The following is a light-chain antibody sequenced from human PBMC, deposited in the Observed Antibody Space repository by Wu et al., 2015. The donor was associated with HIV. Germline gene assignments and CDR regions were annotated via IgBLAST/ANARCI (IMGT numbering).Light chain of an antibody. Sequence: EIVLTQSPGTLSLSLGERATLSCRASQSLTNNFLAWYQQRPGQAPRLLIYGASSRATGIPARFSGSGSGTDFTLTISSLEPEDFAVYYCQQRSNWLVSFGQGTKLEIK. CDR3: QQRSNWLVS. V-gene: IGKV3D-20*02. CDR1: QSLTNNF. CDR2: GAS. J-gene: IGKJ2*03.